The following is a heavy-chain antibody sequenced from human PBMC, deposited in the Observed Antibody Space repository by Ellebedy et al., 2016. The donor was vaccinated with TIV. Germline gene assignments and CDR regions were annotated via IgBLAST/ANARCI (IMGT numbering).Heavy chain of an antibody. J-gene: IGHJ3*01. V-gene: IGHV4-38-2*01. CDR1: GFSISSGFY. Sequence: GSLRLXXDVPGFSISSGFYWGWIRQSPGKGLEWIGSVYLTGNTYYNPSLKSRVTISVDTSTIQFSLRLSSVTAANTAFYYCAILSWQRREDAFDVWGQGTIVTVSS. D-gene: IGHD1-26*01. CDR2: VYLTGNT. CDR3: AILSWQRREDAFDV.